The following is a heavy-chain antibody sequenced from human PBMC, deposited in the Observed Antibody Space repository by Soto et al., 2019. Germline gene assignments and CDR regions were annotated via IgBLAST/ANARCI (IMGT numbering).Heavy chain of an antibody. D-gene: IGHD6-13*01. J-gene: IGHJ6*02. CDR3: GGEGQQLAQEQYFQFNGVDV. Sequence: QVHLVQSGVEVKKPGASVKVSCTAHGYNLREYGVSWLRQVPGQGFEWMGWISGDNVNRRSSQRFQDRLTMTTDTPQNTASRELRSLRSKDTAVFFWGGEGQQLAQEQYFQFNGVDVWAQGTSVTVPS. CDR2: ISGDNVNR. V-gene: IGHV1-18*01. CDR1: GYNLREYG.